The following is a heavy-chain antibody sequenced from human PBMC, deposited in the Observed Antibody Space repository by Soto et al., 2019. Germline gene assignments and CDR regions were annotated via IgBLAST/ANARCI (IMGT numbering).Heavy chain of an antibody. D-gene: IGHD3-3*01. CDR2: FIPVYRTL. Sequence: QVQLVQSGAEVKKPGSSGKVSCKASGGSFGNSAINWVRQTPGQGLEWLGGFIPVYRTLNYAQKFQGRVTRTAEESTGTAYMTLSSLASDDKAVYYCATGVIWIGYFTVDSWGQGTRVTVSS. J-gene: IGHJ4*02. V-gene: IGHV1-69*01. CDR3: ATGVIWIGYFTVDS. CDR1: GGSFGNSA.